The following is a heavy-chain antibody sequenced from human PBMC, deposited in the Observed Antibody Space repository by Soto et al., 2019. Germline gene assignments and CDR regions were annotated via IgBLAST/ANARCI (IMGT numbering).Heavy chain of an antibody. CDR2: IIPIFGTA. D-gene: IGHD5-18*01. Sequence: SVKVSCKASGGTFSSYAISWVRQAPGQGLEWMGGIIPIFGTANYAQKFQGRVTITADESTSTAYMELSSLRSEDTAVYYCATRGYSYGRLDYWGQGTLVTVSS. CDR3: ATRGYSYGRLDY. J-gene: IGHJ4*02. V-gene: IGHV1-69*13. CDR1: GGTFSSYA.